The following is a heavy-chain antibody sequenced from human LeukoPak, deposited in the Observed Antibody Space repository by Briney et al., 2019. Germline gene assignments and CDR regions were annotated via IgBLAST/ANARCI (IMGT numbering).Heavy chain of an antibody. CDR2: IREDGNEK. D-gene: IGHD1-14*01. CDR3: ASGRGLGY. CDR1: GFTFSSFW. Sequence: PGGSLRLSCAASGFTFSSFWMSWARQAPGKGLEWVANIREDGNEKYYVDSVKGRFTISRDHAKNSLYLQMNSLRAEDTAVYYCASGRGLGYWGQGTLVTVSS. V-gene: IGHV3-7*01. J-gene: IGHJ4*02.